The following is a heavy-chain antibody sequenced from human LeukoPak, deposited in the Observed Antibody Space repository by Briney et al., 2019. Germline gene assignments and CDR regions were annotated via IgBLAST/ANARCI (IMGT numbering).Heavy chain of an antibody. D-gene: IGHD1-14*01. CDR3: AALQEPTTLNAFDI. Sequence: GASVKVSCKASGFTFTSSAMQWVRQARGQRLEWIGWIVVDSGNTNYAQKFQERVTITRDMSTSTAYMELSSLRSEDTAVYYCAALQEPTTLNAFDIWGQGTMVTVSS. J-gene: IGHJ3*02. CDR1: GFTFTSSA. CDR2: IVVDSGNT. V-gene: IGHV1-58*02.